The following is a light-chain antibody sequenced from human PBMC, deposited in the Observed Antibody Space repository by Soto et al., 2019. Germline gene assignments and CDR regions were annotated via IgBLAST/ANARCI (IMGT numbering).Light chain of an antibody. CDR2: DVR. V-gene: IGLV2-14*03. Sequence: QSVLTQPASVSGSPGQSITISCTGTSSDVGAYNYVSWYQQHPGKAPKLMIYDVRDRPSGVSNRFSGSKSGNTASLTISGLPEEEEDDYYCCSYISSSTPVVFGGGTKLTVL. CDR1: SSDVGAYNY. CDR3: CSYISSSTPVV. J-gene: IGLJ2*01.